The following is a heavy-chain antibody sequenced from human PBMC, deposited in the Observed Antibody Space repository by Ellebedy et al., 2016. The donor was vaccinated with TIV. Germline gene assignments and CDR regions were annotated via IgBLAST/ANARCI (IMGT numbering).Heavy chain of an antibody. CDR1: GYTFTGYY. CDR2: INPNSGGT. D-gene: IGHD6-13*01. CDR3: ARDQRVTVAAAGLNWFDP. J-gene: IGHJ5*02. Sequence: AASVKVSCKASGYTFTGYYMHWVRQAPGQGLEWMGWINPNSGGTNYAQKFQGRVTMTRDTSISTAYMELSRLRSDDTAVYYCARDQRVTVAAAGLNWFDPWGQGTLVTVSS. V-gene: IGHV1-2*02.